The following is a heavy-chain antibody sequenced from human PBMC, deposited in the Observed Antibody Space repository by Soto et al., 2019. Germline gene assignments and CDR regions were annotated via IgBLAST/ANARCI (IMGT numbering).Heavy chain of an antibody. CDR2: IIPIFGTA. D-gene: IGHD3-9*01. CDR3: ARIRYFDWLPDDY. Sequence: SVKVSCKASGGTFSSYAISWVRQAPGQGLEWMGGIIPIFGTANYAQKFQGRVTMTADESTSTAYMELRSLRSDDTAVYYCARIRYFDWLPDDYWGQGTLVTVSS. J-gene: IGHJ4*02. V-gene: IGHV1-69*13. CDR1: GGTFSSYA.